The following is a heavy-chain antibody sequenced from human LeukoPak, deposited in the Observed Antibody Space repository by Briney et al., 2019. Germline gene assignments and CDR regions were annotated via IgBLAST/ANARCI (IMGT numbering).Heavy chain of an antibody. CDR3: ARAAAGSLYYYYMDV. CDR2: ISWDGGST. D-gene: IGHD6-13*01. J-gene: IGHJ6*03. V-gene: IGHV3-43*01. Sequence: GGSLRLSCAASGFTFSSYAMSWVRQAPGKGLEWVSLISWDGGSTYYADSVKGRFTISRDNSKNSLYLQMNSLRTEDTALYYCARAAAGSLYYYYMDVWGKGTTVTISS. CDR1: GFTFSSYA.